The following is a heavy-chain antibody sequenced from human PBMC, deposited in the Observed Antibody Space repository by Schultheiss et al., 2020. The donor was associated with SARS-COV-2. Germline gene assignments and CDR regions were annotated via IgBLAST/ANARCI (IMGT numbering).Heavy chain of an antibody. V-gene: IGHV3-48*03. CDR1: GFTFSSYE. Sequence: GGSLRLSCAASGFTFSSYEMNWVRQAPGKGLEWVSYISSSGSTIYYADSVKGRFTISRDNSKNTLYLQMNSLRAEDTAVYYCARGLYSSSPPGSYWGQGTLVTVSS. CDR2: ISSSGSTI. J-gene: IGHJ4*02. CDR3: ARGLYSSSPPGSY. D-gene: IGHD6-13*01.